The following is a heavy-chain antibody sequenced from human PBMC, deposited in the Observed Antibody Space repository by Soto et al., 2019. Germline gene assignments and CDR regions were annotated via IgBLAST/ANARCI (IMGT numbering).Heavy chain of an antibody. CDR1: GFIFRSYG. CDR3: ASSGG. CDR2: IWYDGSNK. J-gene: IGHJ4*02. V-gene: IGHV3-33*01. Sequence: GGSLRLSCAASGFIFRSYGMHWVRQAPGKGLEWVAVIWYDGSNKNYADPVKGRFTISRDNAKNTLFLQMNSLRAEDTAVYYCASSGGWGQGTLVTISS. D-gene: IGHD1-26*01.